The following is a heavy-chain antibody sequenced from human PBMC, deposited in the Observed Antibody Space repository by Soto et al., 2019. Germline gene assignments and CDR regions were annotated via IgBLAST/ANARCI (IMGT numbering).Heavy chain of an antibody. Sequence: GASVKVSCKASGGTFSSYAISWVRQAPGQGLEWMGGIIPIFGTANYAQKFQGRVTITAGESTSTAYMELSSLRSEDTAVYYCARDKVEMATIYYYYGMVVWGQGTTVTVSS. CDR3: ARDKVEMATIYYYYGMVV. V-gene: IGHV1-69*13. D-gene: IGHD5-12*01. CDR1: GGTFSSYA. CDR2: IIPIFGTA. J-gene: IGHJ6*02.